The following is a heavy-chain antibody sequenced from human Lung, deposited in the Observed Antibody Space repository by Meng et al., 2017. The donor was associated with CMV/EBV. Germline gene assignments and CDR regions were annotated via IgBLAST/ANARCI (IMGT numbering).Heavy chain of an antibody. CDR1: GVSISNHY. V-gene: IGHV4-59*11. D-gene: IGHD5-18*01. CDR2: VHYTGDT. J-gene: IGHJ4*02. Sequence: SETLSLXCTVSGVSISNHYWSWIRQPPGKGLEWIGYVHYTGDTNYKPSLKSRLTTSVDTSKSQFSLKLSSVAAADTAVYFCARGRGYGLDYFDYWGPG. CDR3: ARGRGYGLDYFDY.